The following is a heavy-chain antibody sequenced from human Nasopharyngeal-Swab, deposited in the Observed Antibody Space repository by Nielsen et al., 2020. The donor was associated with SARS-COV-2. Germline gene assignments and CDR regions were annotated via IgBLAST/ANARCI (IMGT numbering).Heavy chain of an antibody. D-gene: IGHD3-10*01. CDR1: GYTLTELS. J-gene: IGHJ4*02. CDR3: ATDRHGFIRGGFDY. V-gene: IGHV1-24*01. Sequence: ASVKVSCKVSGYTLTELSIHWVRQAPGKGLEWVGGFDPEDGETIYAQKFQGRVTMTEDTSTDTAYMELSSLRSEDTAVYYCATDRHGFIRGGFDYWGQGTLVTVSS. CDR2: FDPEDGET.